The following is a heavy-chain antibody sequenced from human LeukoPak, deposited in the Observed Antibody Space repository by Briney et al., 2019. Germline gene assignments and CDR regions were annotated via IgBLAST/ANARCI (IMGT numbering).Heavy chain of an antibody. CDR2: MNPNSGNT. D-gene: IGHD2-21*02. Sequence: ASVKVSCKASGYTFTSYDINWVRQATGQGLEWMGWMNPNSGNTGYAQKFQGRVTMTRNTSISTAYMELSSLRSKDTAVYYCSRGYCGGDCYPLYYYYYMDVWGKGTTVTVSS. CDR1: GYTFTSYD. V-gene: IGHV1-8*01. CDR3: SRGYCGGDCYPLYYYYYMDV. J-gene: IGHJ6*03.